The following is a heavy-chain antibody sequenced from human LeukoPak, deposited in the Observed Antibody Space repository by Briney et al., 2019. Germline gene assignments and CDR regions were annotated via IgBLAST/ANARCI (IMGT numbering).Heavy chain of an antibody. D-gene: IGHD2-2*02. V-gene: IGHV4-59*08. CDR2: IYHSGST. CDR1: GGSISSYY. Sequence: RTSETLSLTCTVSGGSISSYYWSWIRQPPGKGLEWIGSIYHSGSTYYNPSLKSRVTISVDTSKNQFSLKLSSVTAADTAVYYCARNVGGYCGSSSCYSFDVWGQGTMVTVSS. J-gene: IGHJ3*01. CDR3: ARNVGGYCGSSSCYSFDV.